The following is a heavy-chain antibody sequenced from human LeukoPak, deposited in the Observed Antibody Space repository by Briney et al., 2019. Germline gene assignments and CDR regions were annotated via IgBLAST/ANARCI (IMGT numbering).Heavy chain of an antibody. D-gene: IGHD3-22*01. J-gene: IGHJ4*02. CDR3: ARDPSSGFYYYFDY. CDR1: GFTFSSYA. V-gene: IGHV3-30-3*01. CDR2: ISYDGSNK. Sequence: GGSLRLSCAASGFTFSSYAMHWVRQAPGKGLEWVAVISYDGSNKYYADSVKGRFTISRDNSRNTLYLQMNSLRAEDTSVYYYARDPSSGFYYYFDYWGQGTLVTVSS.